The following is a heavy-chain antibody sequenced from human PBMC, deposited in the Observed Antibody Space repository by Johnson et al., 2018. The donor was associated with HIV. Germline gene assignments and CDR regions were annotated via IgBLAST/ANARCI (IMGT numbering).Heavy chain of an antibody. CDR1: GFTFDDYA. CDR2: ISGSGGST. D-gene: IGHD2-15*01. Sequence: VQLVESGGGLVQPGRSLRLSCAASGFTFDDYAMHWVRQAPGKGLEWVSGISGSGGSTYYADSVKGRLTISRDNPKNTLYLQMNSLRAEDTAVYYCAKDAYCSGGRCYGFGAFDIWGQGTMVTVSS. CDR3: AKDAYCSGGRCYGFGAFDI. V-gene: IGHV3-23*04. J-gene: IGHJ3*02.